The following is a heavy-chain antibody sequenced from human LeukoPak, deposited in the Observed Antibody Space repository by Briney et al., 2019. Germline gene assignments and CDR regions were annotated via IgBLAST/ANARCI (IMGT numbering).Heavy chain of an antibody. V-gene: IGHV3-33*01. D-gene: IGHD1-26*01. CDR1: GFTFSSYG. J-gene: IGHJ6*02. CDR3: ARDTLGFKWELLGDYYCGMDV. Sequence: GRSLRLSCAASGFTFSSYGMHWVRQAPGKGLEWVAVIWYDGSNKYYADSVKGRFTISRDNSKSTLYLQMNSLRAEDTAVYYCARDTLGFKWELLGDYYCGMDVWGQGTTVTVSS. CDR2: IWYDGSNK.